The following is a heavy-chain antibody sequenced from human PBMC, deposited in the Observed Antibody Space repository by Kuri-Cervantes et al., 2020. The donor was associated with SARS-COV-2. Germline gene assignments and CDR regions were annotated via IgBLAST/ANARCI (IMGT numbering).Heavy chain of an antibody. V-gene: IGHV1-69*13. CDR2: IIPIFGTA. CDR1: GGTFSSYA. J-gene: IGHJ5*02. CDR3: ARAYGGPLGWFDP. D-gene: IGHD4-17*01. Sequence: SVKVPCKASGGTFSSYAISWVRQAPGQGLEWMGGIIPIFGTANYAQKFQGRVTITADESTSTAYMELSSLRSEDTAVYYCARAYGGPLGWFDPWGQGTLVTVSS.